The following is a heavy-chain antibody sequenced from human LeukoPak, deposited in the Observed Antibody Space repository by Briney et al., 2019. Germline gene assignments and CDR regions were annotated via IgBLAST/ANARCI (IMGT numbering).Heavy chain of an antibody. CDR3: ARCGDYDTYYYYYMDV. CDR2: INPNSGGT. Sequence: ASVKVSCKASGYTFTGYYMHWVRQAPGQGLEWMGWINPNSGGTNYAQKFQGRVTMTRDTSISTAYMELSRLRSDDTAVYYCARCGDYDTYYYYYMDVWGKGTTVTISS. CDR1: GYTFTGYY. D-gene: IGHD4-17*01. V-gene: IGHV1-2*02. J-gene: IGHJ6*03.